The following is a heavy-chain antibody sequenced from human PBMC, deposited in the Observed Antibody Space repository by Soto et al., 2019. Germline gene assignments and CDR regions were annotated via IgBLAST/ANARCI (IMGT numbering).Heavy chain of an antibody. CDR2: IIPILGIA. CDR3: ARKTMVRGVIIDY. V-gene: IGHV1-69*02. CDR1: GGTFSSYT. Sequence: SVKVSCKASGGTFSSYTISWVRQAPGQGLEWMGRIIPILGIANYAQKFQGRVTITADKSTSTAYMELSSLRSEDTAVYYCARKTMVRGVIIDYWGQGTLVTVSS. J-gene: IGHJ4*02. D-gene: IGHD3-10*01.